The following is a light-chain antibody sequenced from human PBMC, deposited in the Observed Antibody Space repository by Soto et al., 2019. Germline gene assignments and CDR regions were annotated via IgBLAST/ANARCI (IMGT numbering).Light chain of an antibody. Sequence: EFVLTQSPGTLSLSPGERATLSCRASQTVRNNYLAWYQQKPGQAPRLLIYDASSRATGIPDRLSGSGSGTDFTLTISSLEPEDFALYYCQQCYNWPQWTFGQGTKVDIK. V-gene: IGKV3D-20*02. J-gene: IGKJ1*01. CDR3: QQCYNWPQWT. CDR2: DAS. CDR1: QTVRNNY.